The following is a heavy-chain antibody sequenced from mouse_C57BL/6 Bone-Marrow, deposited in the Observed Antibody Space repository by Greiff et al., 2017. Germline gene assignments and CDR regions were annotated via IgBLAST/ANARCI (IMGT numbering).Heavy chain of an antibody. J-gene: IGHJ4*01. Sequence: VQLQQSGAELVRPGASVTLSCKASGYTFTDYEMHWVKQTPVHGLEWIGAIDPETGGTAYNQKFKGKAILTADKSSSTAYMELRSLTSEDSAVYYCTRGDGYHYAMDYWGQGTPDTVSS. CDR1: GYTFTDYE. CDR2: IDPETGGT. D-gene: IGHD2-3*01. V-gene: IGHV1-15*01. CDR3: TRGDGYHYAMDY.